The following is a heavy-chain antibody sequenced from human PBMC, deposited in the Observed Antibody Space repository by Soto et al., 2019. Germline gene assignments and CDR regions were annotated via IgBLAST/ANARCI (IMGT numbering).Heavy chain of an antibody. CDR1: GFTFSSYW. Sequence: GGSLRLSCAASGFTFSSYWMHWVRQVSGKGLLWVSHINDDGTSISYADSVRGRFTISRDNAKDTVYLQMNSLRAEDTAVYYCVRDDFGLGMDSWGQGTLVTVSS. V-gene: IGHV3-74*01. D-gene: IGHD3-16*01. CDR3: VRDDFGLGMDS. J-gene: IGHJ4*02. CDR2: INDDGTSI.